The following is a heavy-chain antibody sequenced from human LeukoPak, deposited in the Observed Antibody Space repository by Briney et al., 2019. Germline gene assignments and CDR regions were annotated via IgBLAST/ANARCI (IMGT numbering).Heavy chain of an antibody. CDR3: AREAVHYGSGSLDY. CDR2: IHSSGST. Sequence: SETLSLTCTVSGGSISSYYWSWIRQPAGKGLEWIGRIHSSGSTNYSPSLKSRVTMLLDTSKNQFSLELSSVTAADTAVYYCAREAVHYGSGSLDYWGQGALVTVSS. V-gene: IGHV4-4*07. D-gene: IGHD3-10*01. CDR1: GGSISSYY. J-gene: IGHJ4*02.